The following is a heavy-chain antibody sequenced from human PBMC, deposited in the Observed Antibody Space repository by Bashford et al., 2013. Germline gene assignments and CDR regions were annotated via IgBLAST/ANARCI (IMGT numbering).Heavy chain of an antibody. CDR1: GFTVSSNY. CDR2: IYSGGST. Sequence: GSLRLSCAASGFTVSSNYMSWVRQAPGKGLEWVSVIYSGGSTYYADSVKGRFTISRDVTKNSVYLQMNSLRAEDTAVYYCAKSAGLSYYDFWSGYLGGQGTLVTVSS. D-gene: IGHD3-3*01. CDR3: AKSAGLSYYDFWSGYL. V-gene: IGHV3-53*01. J-gene: IGHJ4*02.